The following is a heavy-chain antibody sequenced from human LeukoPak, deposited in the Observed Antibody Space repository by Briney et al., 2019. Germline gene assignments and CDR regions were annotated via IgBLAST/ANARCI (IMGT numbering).Heavy chain of an antibody. Sequence: SVKVSCKASGYTFTSYGISWVRQAPGQGLEWMGWINAGNGNTKYSQKFQGRVTITRDTSASTAYMELSSVRSEDTAVYYCATFYIAAVGFDYWGQGTLVTVSS. CDR3: ATFYIAAVGFDY. CDR1: GYTFTSYG. V-gene: IGHV1-3*01. J-gene: IGHJ4*02. D-gene: IGHD6-13*01. CDR2: INAGNGNT.